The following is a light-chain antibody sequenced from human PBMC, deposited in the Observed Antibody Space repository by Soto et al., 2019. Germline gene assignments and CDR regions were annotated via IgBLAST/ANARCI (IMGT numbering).Light chain of an antibody. CDR3: QQYGSSGT. Sequence: IVLTQSPGTLSLSPGERATLSCRAIQSFINNYLAWYQQKPGQAPRLLIYGASNRATGIPDRFSGSGSGTDFTLTISRLEPEDFAVYYCQQYGSSGTFGQGTKVDTK. J-gene: IGKJ1*01. CDR1: QSFINNY. CDR2: GAS. V-gene: IGKV3-20*01.